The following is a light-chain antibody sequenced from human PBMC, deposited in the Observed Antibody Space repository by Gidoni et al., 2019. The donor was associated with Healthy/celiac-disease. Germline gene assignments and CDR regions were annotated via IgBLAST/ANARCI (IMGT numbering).Light chain of an antibody. CDR3: MQALQTSWM. CDR2: LGS. Sequence: DIVMTQSPLSLPVTPGEPASISCRSSQSLLHSNGYNYLDWYLQKPGQSPQLLIYLGSNRASGVPDRFSGSGSGTDFTLKISRVEAEDVGVYYCMQALQTSWMFGQXTKVEIK. V-gene: IGKV2-28*01. J-gene: IGKJ1*01. CDR1: QSLLHSNGYNY.